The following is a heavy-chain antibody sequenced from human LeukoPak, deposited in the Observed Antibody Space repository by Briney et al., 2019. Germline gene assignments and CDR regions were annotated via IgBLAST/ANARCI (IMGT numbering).Heavy chain of an antibody. Sequence: PGGSLRLSCAASGFTFSSYAMHWVRQAPGKGLEWVAVISYDGSNKYYADSVKGRFTISRDNSKNTLYLQMNSLRAEDTAVYYCARGRYCSSTSCYVLDYWGQGTLVTVSS. CDR2: ISYDGSNK. D-gene: IGHD2-2*01. CDR1: GFTFSSYA. CDR3: ARGRYCSSTSCYVLDY. V-gene: IGHV3-30*04. J-gene: IGHJ4*02.